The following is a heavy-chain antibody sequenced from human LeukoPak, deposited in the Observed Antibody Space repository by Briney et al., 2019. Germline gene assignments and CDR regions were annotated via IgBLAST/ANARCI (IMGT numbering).Heavy chain of an antibody. Sequence: SVKVSFKASGGTFSSYAISWVRQAPGQGLEWMGGIIPIFGTANYAQKFQGRVTITADESTSTAYMELSSLRSEATAVYYCARGGRDGYITRDHNAFDIWCQGTMVTVSS. J-gene: IGHJ3*02. CDR1: GGTFSSYA. V-gene: IGHV1-69*13. CDR2: IIPIFGTA. D-gene: IGHD5-24*01. CDR3: ARGGRDGYITRDHNAFDI.